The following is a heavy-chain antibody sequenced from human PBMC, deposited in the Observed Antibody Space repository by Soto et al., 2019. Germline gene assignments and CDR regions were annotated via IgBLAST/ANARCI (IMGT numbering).Heavy chain of an antibody. CDR1: GGSISSSNW. CDR2: IYHSGST. D-gene: IGHD2-2*01. V-gene: IGHV4-4*02. Sequence: SETLSLTCAVSGGSISSSNWWSWVRQPPGKGLEWIGEIYHSGSTNYNTSLKSRVTISVDTSKNQFSLKLSSVSAADTALYYCARCSLVVVPAPGFDPWGRGTLVTVSS. J-gene: IGHJ5*02. CDR3: ARCSLVVVPAPGFDP.